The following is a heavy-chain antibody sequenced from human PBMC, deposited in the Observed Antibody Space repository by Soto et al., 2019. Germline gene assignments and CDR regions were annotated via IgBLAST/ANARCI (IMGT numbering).Heavy chain of an antibody. J-gene: IGHJ6*03. CDR1: GYTFTCYD. V-gene: IGHV1-8*01. CDR3: ARGGRPHYYYYMDV. D-gene: IGHD3-10*01. Sequence: ASVKVSCKASGYTFTCYDINWVRQATGQGLEWMGWMNPNSGNTGYAQKFQGRVTMTRNTSISTAYMELSSLRSEDTAVYYCARGGRPHYYYYMDVWGKGTTVTVSS. CDR2: MNPNSGNT.